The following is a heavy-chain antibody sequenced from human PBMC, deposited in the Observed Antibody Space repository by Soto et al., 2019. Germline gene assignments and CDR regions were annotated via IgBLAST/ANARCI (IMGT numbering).Heavy chain of an antibody. J-gene: IGHJ4*02. Sequence: QVQLVQSGAEVKKPGASVKVSCKASGYTFTNYYMHWVRQAPGQGLEWMGMINPSGGGTDYAQKFQGRVTMTRDTSTRTVYMGLSILRSEDTAVYYCARDAGTSGPYSRYWGQGTLVTVSS. CDR3: ARDAGTSGPYSRY. CDR2: INPSGGGT. V-gene: IGHV1-46*01. CDR1: GYTFTNYY. D-gene: IGHD1-26*01.